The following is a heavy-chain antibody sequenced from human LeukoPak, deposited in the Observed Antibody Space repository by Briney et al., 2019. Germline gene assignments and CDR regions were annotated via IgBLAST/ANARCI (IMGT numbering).Heavy chain of an antibody. J-gene: IGHJ6*04. CDR1: GYTFTSYG. Sequence: GASVKVSCKASGYTFTSYGISWVRQAPGQGLEWMGWISAYNGNTNYAQKLQGRVTITADESTSTAYMELRSLRSDDTAVYYCARDFPGGLVISSHYYMWDVWGKGTTVTISS. V-gene: IGHV1-18*01. CDR2: ISAYNGNT. D-gene: IGHD3/OR15-3a*01. CDR3: ARDFPGGLVISSHYYMWDV.